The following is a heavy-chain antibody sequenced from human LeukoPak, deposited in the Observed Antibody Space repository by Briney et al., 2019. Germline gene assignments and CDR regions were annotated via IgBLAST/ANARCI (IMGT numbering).Heavy chain of an antibody. J-gene: IGHJ4*02. Sequence: GGSLRLSCVGSGFIFRTYSMNWVRQAPGKGLEWVSYISSSGSTLYADSVKGRFTISRDDDKRSLYLQMNNLREEDTAIYYCAREVLPWGQGTLVTVSS. CDR1: GFIFRTYS. CDR2: ISSSGSTL. CDR3: AREVLP. V-gene: IGHV3-48*02.